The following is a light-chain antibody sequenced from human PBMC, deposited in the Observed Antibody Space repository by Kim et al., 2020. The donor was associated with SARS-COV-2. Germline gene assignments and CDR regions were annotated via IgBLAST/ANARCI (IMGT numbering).Light chain of an antibody. CDR3: EAWDDSLNGQWV. J-gene: IGLJ3*02. CDR1: RYRKGRNS. CDR2: VNN. Sequence: RAAISGYGNRYRKGRNSRNGYQQLPGRAPNLVFFVNNQRPTGVPDRFSGSKSGTSATVAISGLQSEDEADDYCEAWDDSLNGQWVFGGGTQLTVL. V-gene: IGLV1-44*01.